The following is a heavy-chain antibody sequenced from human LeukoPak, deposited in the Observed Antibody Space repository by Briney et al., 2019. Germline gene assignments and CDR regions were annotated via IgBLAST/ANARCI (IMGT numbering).Heavy chain of an antibody. CDR2: IGTYGGDT. J-gene: IGHJ5*01. CDR3: ARDLWNFYDESGYNRDSDS. D-gene: IGHD3-22*01. Sequence: GASVKVSCMATSRIRLVRQAPGQGLERMGWIGTYGGDTDYAQKFQGRITVPTDTSTSTVYMELRNLRSDDTAVYYCARDLWNFYDESGYNRDSDSWGQGTLVTVSS. CDR1: TSR. V-gene: IGHV1-18*01.